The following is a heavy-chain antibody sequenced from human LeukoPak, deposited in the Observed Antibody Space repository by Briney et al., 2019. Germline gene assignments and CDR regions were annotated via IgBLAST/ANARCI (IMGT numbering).Heavy chain of an antibody. Sequence: PPGGSLRLSCAASGFTVSSNYMSWVRQAPGKGLEWVSAISGSGGSTYYADSVKGRFTISRDNSKNTLYLQMNSLRAEDTAVYYCAKLMVRGVIPPPYYGMDVWGQGTTVTVSS. J-gene: IGHJ6*02. V-gene: IGHV3-23*01. CDR1: GFTVSSNY. CDR2: ISGSGGST. D-gene: IGHD3-10*01. CDR3: AKLMVRGVIPPPYYGMDV.